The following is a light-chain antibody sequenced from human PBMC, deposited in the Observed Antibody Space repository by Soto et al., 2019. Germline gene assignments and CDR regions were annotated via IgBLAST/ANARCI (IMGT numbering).Light chain of an antibody. J-gene: IGKJ2*01. Sequence: EIVLTQSPGTLSLSPGERATLSCRASQSVSSNYLAWYQHKPGQAPRLLIYGASSRATGIPDRFSGSGSGTDFTLTINTLEPEDFAVYYCQQYSTSLYTFGQGTKLEIK. CDR2: GAS. CDR1: QSVSSNY. CDR3: QQYSTSLYT. V-gene: IGKV3-20*01.